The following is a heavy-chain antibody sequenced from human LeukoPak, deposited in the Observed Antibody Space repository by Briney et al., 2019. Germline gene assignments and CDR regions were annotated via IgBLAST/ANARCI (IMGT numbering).Heavy chain of an antibody. D-gene: IGHD4-23*01. CDR1: GFTFSSYG. V-gene: IGHV3-30*02. CDR3: AKDRWPDNWFDP. Sequence: GGSLRLSCAASGFTFSSYGMHWVRQAPGKGLEWVAFIRYDGSNKYYADSVKGRFTTSRDNSKNTLYLQMNSLRAEDTAVYYCAKDRWPDNWFDPWGQGTLVTVSS. CDR2: IRYDGSNK. J-gene: IGHJ5*02.